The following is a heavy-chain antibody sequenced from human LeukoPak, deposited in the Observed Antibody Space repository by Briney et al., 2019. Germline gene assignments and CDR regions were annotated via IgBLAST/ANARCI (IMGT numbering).Heavy chain of an antibody. J-gene: IGHJ6*03. Sequence: GGSLRLSCAASGFTFSSYAMHWVRQAPGKGLEYVSAISSNGGITYYANSVKGRFTISRDNSKNTLYLQMGSLRAEDMAVYYCARDPLPSSGNYFPYYYMDVWGKGTTIIVSS. CDR1: GFTFSSYA. CDR3: ARDPLPSSGNYFPYYYMDV. D-gene: IGHD1-26*01. CDR2: ISSNGGIT. V-gene: IGHV3-64*01.